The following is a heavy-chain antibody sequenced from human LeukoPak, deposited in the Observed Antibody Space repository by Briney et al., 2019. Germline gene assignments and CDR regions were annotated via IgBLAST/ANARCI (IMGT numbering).Heavy chain of an antibody. CDR1: GYTFTSYG. V-gene: IGHV1-18*01. J-gene: IGHJ4*02. CDR3: ARPATYGCSSTSCYLDPFDY. CDR2: ISAYNGNT. Sequence: ASVKVSCKASGYTFTSYGISWVRQAPGQGLECMGWISAYNGNTNYAQKLQGRVTMTTDTSTSTAYMELRSLRSDDTAVYYCARPATYGCSSTSCYLDPFDYWGQGTLVTVSS. D-gene: IGHD2-2*01.